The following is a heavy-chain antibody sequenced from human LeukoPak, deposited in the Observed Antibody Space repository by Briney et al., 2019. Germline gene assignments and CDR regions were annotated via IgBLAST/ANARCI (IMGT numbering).Heavy chain of an antibody. CDR2: IYYSGST. CDR3: ARGPGSKDVLTGYSPFDF. CDR1: GGSITNYY. Sequence: PSETLSLTCTVSGGSITNYYWSWIRQPPGKGLEWIGYIYYSGSTNYNPSLKSRVTISVDTSKNQFSLKLSSVTAADTAIYYCARGPGSKDVLTGYSPFDFWGQGTLVTVSS. V-gene: IGHV4-59*01. J-gene: IGHJ4*02. D-gene: IGHD3-9*01.